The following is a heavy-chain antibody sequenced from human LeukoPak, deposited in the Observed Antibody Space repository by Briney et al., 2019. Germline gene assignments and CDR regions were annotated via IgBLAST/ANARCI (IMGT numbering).Heavy chain of an antibody. CDR1: GFTFSSYS. Sequence: GGSLRLSCAASGFTFSSYSMNWVRQAPGKGLEWVSSISSSSSYIYHADSVKGRFTISRDNAKNSLYLQMNSLRAEDTVVYYCARMLGVLWFGESRDFDYWGQGTLVTVSS. J-gene: IGHJ4*02. CDR3: ARMLGVLWFGESRDFDY. V-gene: IGHV3-21*01. CDR2: ISSSSSYI. D-gene: IGHD3-10*01.